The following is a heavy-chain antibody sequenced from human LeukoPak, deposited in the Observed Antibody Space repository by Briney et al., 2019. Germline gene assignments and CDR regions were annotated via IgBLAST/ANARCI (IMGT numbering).Heavy chain of an antibody. CDR1: GYTFTSYA. J-gene: IGHJ4*02. D-gene: IGHD3-3*01. V-gene: IGHV1-3*01. Sequence: ASVKVSCKASGYTFTSYAMHWVRQAPGQRLEWMGWINAGNGNTKYSQKFQGRVTITRDTSASTAYMELSSLRSEDTAVYYCARVTVDYDFWSGYRIQAYYFDYWGQGTLVTVSS. CDR3: ARVTVDYDFWSGYRIQAYYFDY. CDR2: INAGNGNT.